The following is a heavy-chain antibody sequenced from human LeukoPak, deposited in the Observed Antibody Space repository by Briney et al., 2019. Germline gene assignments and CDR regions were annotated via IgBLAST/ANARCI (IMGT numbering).Heavy chain of an antibody. CDR1: GFTFSTFS. V-gene: IGHV3-48*01. Sequence: PGGSLRLSCAASGFTFSTFSMNWVRQAPGKRLEWLSYISSTSRSTYYAASVKGRFITSRDNANNSLYLQLSGLKVEDTAVYYCARDRPPRPFDYWGPGVLVTVSS. J-gene: IGHJ4*02. CDR3: ARDRPPRPFDY. D-gene: IGHD6-6*01. CDR2: ISSTSRST.